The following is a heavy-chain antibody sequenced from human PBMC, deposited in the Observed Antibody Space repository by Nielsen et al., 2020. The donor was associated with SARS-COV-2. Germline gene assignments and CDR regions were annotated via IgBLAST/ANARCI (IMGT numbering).Heavy chain of an antibody. CDR3: TRRVAGGTMDV. CDR1: GFTFRSFG. CDR2: IGVSGGGT. J-gene: IGHJ6*02. Sequence: GESLKISCAASGFTFRSFGMHWVRQAPGKGLEWVSTIGVSGGGTYYADSLKGRFTISRDNSKNTLYLQMNSLGADDTAIYYCTRRVAGGTMDVWGQGTTVTVSS. V-gene: IGHV3-23*01. D-gene: IGHD6-19*01.